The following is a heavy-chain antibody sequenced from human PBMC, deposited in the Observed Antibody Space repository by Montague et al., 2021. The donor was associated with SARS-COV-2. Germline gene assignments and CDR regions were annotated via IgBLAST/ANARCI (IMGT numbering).Heavy chain of an antibody. V-gene: IGHV3-48*03. Sequence: SLRLSCAASGSILSSYEMNWVRQAPGKGLEWISYISSSGGGSTKHYTDXVRGRFTISRDNAKNSLYLQMNSLRVEDTAIYYCARDRDWDDWCGMDVWGQGTTVTVSS. J-gene: IGHJ6*02. CDR2: ISSSGGGSTK. CDR1: GSILSSYE. D-gene: IGHD2-21*01. CDR3: ARDRDWDDWCGMDV.